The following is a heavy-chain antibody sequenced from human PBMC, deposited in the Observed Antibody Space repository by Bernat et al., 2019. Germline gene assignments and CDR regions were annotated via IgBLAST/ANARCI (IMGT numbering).Heavy chain of an antibody. Sequence: EVQLLESGGGLVQPGGSLRLSCAASGSTFSTYAMTWVRQAPGKGLEWLSGVSNRGGRTYYADSVKGRFTISRDNSKNTLYLQMISLRAEDSAIYYCAKGLGGNGIFYYYMDVWGKGTTVTVSS. J-gene: IGHJ6*03. CDR1: GSTFSTYA. CDR3: AKGLGGNGIFYYYMDV. D-gene: IGHD3-16*01. CDR2: VSNRGGRT. V-gene: IGHV3-23*01.